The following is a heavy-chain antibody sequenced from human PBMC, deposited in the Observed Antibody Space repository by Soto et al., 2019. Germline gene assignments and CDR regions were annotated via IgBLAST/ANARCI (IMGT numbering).Heavy chain of an antibody. J-gene: IGHJ5*02. CDR3: ARDSDTLRFSAPLGFDP. V-gene: IGHV3-11*01. CDR2: ISSSGSTI. CDR1: GFTFSDYY. Sequence: QVQLVESGGGLVKPGGSLRLSCAASGFTFSDYYMSWIRQAPGKGLEWVSYISSSGSTIYYADSVKGRFTISRDNAKNSLYLQMYSLRADDTAVYYCARDSDTLRFSAPLGFDPWGQGTLVTVSS. D-gene: IGHD3-3*01.